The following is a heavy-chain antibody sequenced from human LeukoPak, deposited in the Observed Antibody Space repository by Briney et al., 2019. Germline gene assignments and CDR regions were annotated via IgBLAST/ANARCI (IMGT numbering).Heavy chain of an antibody. V-gene: IGHV3-21*01. CDR1: GFTFSSYS. CDR3: ASNLRFLEWLPRPYYYYMAV. CDR2: ISISSSNI. J-gene: IGHJ6*03. Sequence: GVSLSLSCAASGFTFSSYSMNWLRQAPGKGLEWVSSISISSSNIYYADSVKGRFTISKANANTSMYLQMNSLRAEDTAVYYCASNLRFLEWLPRPYYYYMAVWGKGTTVTVSS. D-gene: IGHD3-3*01.